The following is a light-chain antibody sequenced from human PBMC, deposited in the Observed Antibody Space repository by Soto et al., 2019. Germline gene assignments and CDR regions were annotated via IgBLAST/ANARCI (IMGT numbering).Light chain of an antibody. V-gene: IGLV1-44*01. CDR3: AAWDDSLNGPRYV. CDR1: SSNIGSNT. CDR2: SNN. Sequence: QAVLTQPPSASGTPGQRVTISCSGSSSNIGSNTVNWYQQLPGTASKLLIYSNNQRPSGVPDRFSGSKSGTSASLAISGLQSEDEADYYCAAWDDSLNGPRYVFGTGTKLTVL. J-gene: IGLJ1*01.